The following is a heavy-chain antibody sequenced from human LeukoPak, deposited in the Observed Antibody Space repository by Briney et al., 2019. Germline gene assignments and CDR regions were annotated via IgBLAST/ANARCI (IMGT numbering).Heavy chain of an antibody. Sequence: ASVKVSCRASGYTFTSYYMHWVRQAPGQGLEWMGIINPSGGSTSYAQKFQGRVTMTRDMSTSKVYMELSSLRSENTAVYYCARGVYSSSSVSGWFDPWGQGTLVTVSS. CDR1: GYTFTSYY. J-gene: IGHJ5*02. V-gene: IGHV1-46*01. D-gene: IGHD6-6*01. CDR3: ARGVYSSSSVSGWFDP. CDR2: INPSGGST.